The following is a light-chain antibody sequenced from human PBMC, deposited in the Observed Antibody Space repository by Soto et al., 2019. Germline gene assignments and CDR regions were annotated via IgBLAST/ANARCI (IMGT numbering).Light chain of an antibody. CDR1: HDIRNY. J-gene: IGKJ1*01. CDR3: QKYDTART. Sequence: DVQMTQSPSSLSASVGGRVTITCRASHDIRNYLAWYQHKPGKVPKLLIFAASTLQSGAPSRFSGGGYGTDFTLTISSLQPGDVATYYCQKYDTARTLGPGTKVDIK. V-gene: IGKV1-27*01. CDR2: AAS.